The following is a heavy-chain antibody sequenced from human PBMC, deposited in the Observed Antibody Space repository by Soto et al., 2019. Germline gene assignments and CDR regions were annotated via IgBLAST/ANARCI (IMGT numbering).Heavy chain of an antibody. J-gene: IGHJ4*02. CDR1: GFTFSMYW. Sequence: GGSLRLSCAASGFTFSMYWTHWVRQVPGKGPEWVSRINDDGISTNYADSVKGRFTISRDNAKNTLYLQMNALRVEDTAVYYCTRGPRSTSTGTGAFWGQGTLVTVSS. CDR2: INDDGIST. V-gene: IGHV3-74*01. D-gene: IGHD1-1*01. CDR3: TRGPRSTSTGTGAF.